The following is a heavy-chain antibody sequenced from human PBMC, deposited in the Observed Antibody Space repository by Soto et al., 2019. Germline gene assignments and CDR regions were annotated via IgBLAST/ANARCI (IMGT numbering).Heavy chain of an antibody. V-gene: IGHV3-7*03. CDR1: GFTFSSYW. CDR2: IKQDGSEK. CDR3: AREWDIVVVVAASPTLDY. J-gene: IGHJ4*02. Sequence: GRSLRLSCAASGFTFSSYWMSWVRQAPGKGLEWVANIKQDGSEKYYVDSVKGRFTISRDNAKKSLYLQMSSLRAEDTAVYYCAREWDIVVVVAASPTLDYWGQGTLVTVSS. D-gene: IGHD2-15*01.